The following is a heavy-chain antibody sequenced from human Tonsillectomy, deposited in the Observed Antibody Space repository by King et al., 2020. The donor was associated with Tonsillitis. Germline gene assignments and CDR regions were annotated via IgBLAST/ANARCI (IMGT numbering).Heavy chain of an antibody. CDR3: ARGNYDFWSDY. V-gene: IGHV3-7*01. CDR2: IKQDGSEK. CDR1: GFTFSSYW. D-gene: IGHD3-3*01. J-gene: IGHJ4*02. Sequence: VQLVESGGGLVQPGGSLRLSCAASGFTFSSYWMSWVRQAPGKGLEWVANIKQDGSEKYYVDSVKGRFTISRNNAKNSLYLQMNSLRAEDTAVYYCARGNYDFWSDYWGQGTLVTVSS.